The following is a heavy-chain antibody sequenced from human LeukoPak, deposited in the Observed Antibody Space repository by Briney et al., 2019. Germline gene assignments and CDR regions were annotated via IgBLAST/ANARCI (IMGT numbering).Heavy chain of an antibody. V-gene: IGHV4-39*07. CDR2: IYHSGST. J-gene: IGHJ6*03. CDR1: SDSISSSSYY. Sequence: PSETLSLTCTVSSDSISSSSYYWGWIRQPPGKGLGGIGSIYHSGSTYDNPALNNRITIEVDTPKNQFSLKLSSVTAADTAVYYCARVVGYCSGGSCYSGADYYMDVWGKGTTVTVSS. CDR3: ARVVGYCSGGSCYSGADYYMDV. D-gene: IGHD2-15*01.